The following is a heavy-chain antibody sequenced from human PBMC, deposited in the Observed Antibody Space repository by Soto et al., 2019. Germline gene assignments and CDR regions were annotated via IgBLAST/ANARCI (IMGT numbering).Heavy chain of an antibody. Sequence: SETLSLTCAVYGASFSGYCWRWIRQPPRKGLEGVGEINHSGSTNYHPSIKSRVTISVDTSKTQFSLLLSSVTAAKTAVYYCARTSPYSSSWYTYYYYGMDVWGQGPTVTVSS. CDR2: INHSGST. D-gene: IGHD6-13*01. J-gene: IGHJ6*02. V-gene: IGHV4-34*01. CDR3: ARTSPYSSSWYTYYYYGMDV. CDR1: GASFSGYC.